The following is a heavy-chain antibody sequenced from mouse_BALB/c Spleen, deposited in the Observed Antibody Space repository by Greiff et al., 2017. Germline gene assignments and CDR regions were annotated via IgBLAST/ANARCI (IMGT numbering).Heavy chain of an antibody. CDR1: GFTFSSYT. D-gene: IGHD2-2*01. V-gene: IGHV5-9*03. J-gene: IGHJ1*01. CDR3: ARSHRGYDWYFDV. CDR2: ISSGGGNT. Sequence: EVHLVESGGGLVKPGGSLKLSCAASGFTFSSYTMSWVRQTPEKRLEWVATISSGGGNTYYPDSVKGRFTISRDNAKNNLYLQMSSLRSEDTALYYCARSHRGYDWYFDVWGAGTTVTVSS.